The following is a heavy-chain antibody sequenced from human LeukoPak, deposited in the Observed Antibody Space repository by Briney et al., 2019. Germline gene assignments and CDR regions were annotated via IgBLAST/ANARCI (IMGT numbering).Heavy chain of an antibody. Sequence: GGSLRLSCEVSGFSFSNFAMSWVRQAAGKGQEWVSAISGSGGSTYYAGSVQGRFTISRDNSKNTLYLQMNSLRAEDTAVYYCARSMSRVVVAATGLGWGQGTLVTVSS. J-gene: IGHJ4*02. V-gene: IGHV3-23*01. CDR1: GFSFSNFA. CDR2: ISGSGGST. D-gene: IGHD2-15*01. CDR3: ARSMSRVVVAATGLG.